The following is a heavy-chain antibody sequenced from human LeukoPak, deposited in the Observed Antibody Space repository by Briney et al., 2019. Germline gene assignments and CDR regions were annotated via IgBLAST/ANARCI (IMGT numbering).Heavy chain of an antibody. V-gene: IGHV1-2*02. CDR3: ARDSFISGSYYKNPPFGY. Sequence: ASVKVSCKASGYTFTGYQMHWVRQAPGQGLEWMGWINPNSGGTNYAQKFQGRVTMTRDTSISTAYMELSRLRSDDTAVYYCARDSFISGSYYKNPPFGYWGQGTLVTVSS. CDR2: INPNSGGT. D-gene: IGHD3-10*01. J-gene: IGHJ4*02. CDR1: GYTFTGYQ.